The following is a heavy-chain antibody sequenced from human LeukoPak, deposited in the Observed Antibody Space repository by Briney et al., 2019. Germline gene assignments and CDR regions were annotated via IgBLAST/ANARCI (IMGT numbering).Heavy chain of an antibody. Sequence: KTSETLSLTCTVSGYSISSGYYWGWIRQPPGKGLEWIGSIYHSGSTYYNPSLKSRVTISVDTSKNQFSLKLSSVTAADTAVYYCARDSSDYDFWSGYLEDWFDPWGQGTLVTVSS. V-gene: IGHV4-38-2*02. CDR1: GYSISSGYY. CDR2: IYHSGST. D-gene: IGHD3-3*01. CDR3: ARDSSDYDFWSGYLEDWFDP. J-gene: IGHJ5*02.